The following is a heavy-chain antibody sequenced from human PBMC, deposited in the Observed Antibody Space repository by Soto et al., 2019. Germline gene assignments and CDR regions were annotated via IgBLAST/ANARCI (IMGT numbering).Heavy chain of an antibody. D-gene: IGHD1-26*01. CDR2: ISWNSGSI. CDR3: ATPPGGSYYGGLDY. CDR1: GFTFDDYA. V-gene: IGHV3-9*01. Sequence: EVPLVESGGGLVQPGRSLRLSCAASGFTFDDYAMHWVRQAPGKGLEWVSGISWNSGSIGYADSVKGRFTISRDNAKNSLYLQMNSLRAEDTALYYCATPPGGSYYGGLDYWGQGTLVTVSS. J-gene: IGHJ4*02.